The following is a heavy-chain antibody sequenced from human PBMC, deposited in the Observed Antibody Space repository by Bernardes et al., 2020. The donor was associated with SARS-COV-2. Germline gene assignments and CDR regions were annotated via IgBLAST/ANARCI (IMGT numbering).Heavy chain of an antibody. CDR3: ARVGSSTSWSYYYYYGMDV. CDR1: GYTFTGYY. Sequence: ASVKVSCKASGYTFTGYYMHWVRQAPGQGLEWMGWINPNSGGTNYAQKFQGRVTMTRDTSISTAYMELSRLRSDDTAVYYCARVGSSTSWSYYYYYGMDVWGQGTTVTVSS. D-gene: IGHD2-2*01. CDR2: INPNSGGT. V-gene: IGHV1-2*02. J-gene: IGHJ6*02.